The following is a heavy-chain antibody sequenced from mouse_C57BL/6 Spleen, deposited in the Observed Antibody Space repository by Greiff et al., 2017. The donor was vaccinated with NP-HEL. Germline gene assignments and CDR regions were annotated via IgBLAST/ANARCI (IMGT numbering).Heavy chain of an antibody. D-gene: IGHD2-4*01. V-gene: IGHV1-22*01. J-gene: IGHJ4*01. Sequence: EVQLQQSGPELVKPGASVKMSCKASGYTFTDYNMHWVKQSHGKSLEWIGYINPNNGGTSYNQKFKGKATLTVNKSSSTAYMELRSLTSEDSAVYYCALYYDYGYVMDYWGQGTSVTVSS. CDR2: INPNNGGT. CDR1: GYTFTDYN. CDR3: ALYYDYGYVMDY.